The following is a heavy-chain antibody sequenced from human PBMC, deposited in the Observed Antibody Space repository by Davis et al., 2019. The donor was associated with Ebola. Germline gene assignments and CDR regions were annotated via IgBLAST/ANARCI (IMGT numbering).Heavy chain of an antibody. V-gene: IGHV3-7*01. D-gene: IGHD3-22*01. J-gene: IGHJ4*02. CDR3: ARDLRGYYPGH. Sequence: GGSLRLSCAASPFSFLLSWMSWVRQAPGKGLEWVANIKQDGSEKYYVDSVKGRFTISRDNAKNSLYLQMNSLRAEDTAVYYCARDLRGYYPGHWGKGNQV. CDR1: PFSFLLSW. CDR2: IKQDGSEK.